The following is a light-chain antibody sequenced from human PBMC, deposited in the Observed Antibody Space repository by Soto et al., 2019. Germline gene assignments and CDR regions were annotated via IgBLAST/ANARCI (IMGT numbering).Light chain of an antibody. CDR3: QQYNSYSS. Sequence: DIQMTQSPSTLSASVGDRVTITCRASQTISSWLAWYQQKPGKAPKLLIYKASNLENGVPSRFSGSGSGTEFTITISSLQPDDFATYYCQQYNSYSSFGQGTKVEIK. J-gene: IGKJ1*01. V-gene: IGKV1-5*03. CDR2: KAS. CDR1: QTISSW.